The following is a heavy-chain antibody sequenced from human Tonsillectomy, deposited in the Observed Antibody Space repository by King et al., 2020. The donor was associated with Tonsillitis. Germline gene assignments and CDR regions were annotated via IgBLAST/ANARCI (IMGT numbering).Heavy chain of an antibody. J-gene: IGHJ3*02. CDR2: INPSGGST. D-gene: IGHD3-22*01. CDR1: GYTFTSYY. Sequence: VQLVESGAEVKKPGASVKVSCKASGYTFTSYYMHWVRQAPGQGLEWMGIINPSGGSTSYAQKFQGRVTMTRDTSTSTVYMELSSLRSEDTAVYYCARGPYYYDSSAYDAFDIWGLGTMVTVSS. CDR3: ARGPYYYDSSAYDAFDI. V-gene: IGHV1-46*03.